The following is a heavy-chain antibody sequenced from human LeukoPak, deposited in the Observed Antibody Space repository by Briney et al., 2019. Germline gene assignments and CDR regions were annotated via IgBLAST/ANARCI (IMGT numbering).Heavy chain of an antibody. J-gene: IGHJ4*02. Sequence: GGSLRLSCAASGFTFSSYAMSWVRQAPGKGLEWVSSISSSSSYIYYADSVKGRFTISRDNAKNTLYLQMNSLRAEDTAVYYCAKDRGSTSRPGYFDYWGQGTLVTVSS. CDR3: AKDRGSTSRPGYFDY. D-gene: IGHD2-2*01. CDR2: ISSSSSYI. CDR1: GFTFSSYA. V-gene: IGHV3-21*01.